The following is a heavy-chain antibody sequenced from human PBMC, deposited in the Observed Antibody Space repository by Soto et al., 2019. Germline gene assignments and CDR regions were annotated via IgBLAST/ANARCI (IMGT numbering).Heavy chain of an antibody. Sequence: GGSLRLSCEATGFTFSSHEMNWIRQTPGKRLEWIAKISGSGSTINYADSVKGRFTISRDNVQRTLHLQMDSLRVEDTGVYYCARGGVYWGRGTLVTVFS. D-gene: IGHD2-8*01. CDR1: GFTFSSHE. V-gene: IGHV3-48*03. CDR2: ISGSGSTI. J-gene: IGHJ1*01. CDR3: ARGGVY.